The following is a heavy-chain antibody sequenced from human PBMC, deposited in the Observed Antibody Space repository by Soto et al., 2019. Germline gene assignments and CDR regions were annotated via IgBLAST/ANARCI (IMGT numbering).Heavy chain of an antibody. V-gene: IGHV3-23*01. Sequence: EVQLLESGGGLIQPGESLRLSCAASGFTFSSYAMSWVRQAPGKGLEWVSAISGSVDITYYADSVKGRFTIARDNSKNTLYLQMNSLRAEDTAVYYCAKHGPQYSSSLTHYWGQGTLVTVSS. J-gene: IGHJ4*02. CDR1: GFTFSSYA. CDR2: ISGSVDIT. D-gene: IGHD6-13*01. CDR3: AKHGPQYSSSLTHY.